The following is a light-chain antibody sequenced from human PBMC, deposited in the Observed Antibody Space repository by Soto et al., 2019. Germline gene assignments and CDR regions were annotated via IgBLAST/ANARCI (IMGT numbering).Light chain of an antibody. CDR3: SSYTSSSAVV. V-gene: IGLV2-14*01. Sequence: QSVLTQPASVSGSPGRSITISCTGTSSDVGGYNYVSWYQQYPGKAPKLMIYDVSNRPSGVSNRFSGSKSGNTASLTISGLQAEDEADYYCSSYTSSSAVVFGGGTKVTVL. J-gene: IGLJ3*02. CDR2: DVS. CDR1: SSDVGGYNY.